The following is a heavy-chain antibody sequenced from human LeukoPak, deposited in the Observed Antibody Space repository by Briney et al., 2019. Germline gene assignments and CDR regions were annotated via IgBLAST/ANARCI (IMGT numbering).Heavy chain of an antibody. CDR2: INPSGGST. Sequence: ASVKVSCKASGYTFTSYYMHWVRQAPGQGLEWMGIINPSGGSTSYAQKFQGRVTMTRDTSTSTVYMELSSLRSEDTAVYYCARDQVQLRGVEIYGPLVVVVAASRGAFDYWGQGTLVTVSS. CDR3: ARDQVQLRGVEIYGPLVVVVAASRGAFDY. J-gene: IGHJ4*02. D-gene: IGHD2-15*01. CDR1: GYTFTSYY. V-gene: IGHV1-46*01.